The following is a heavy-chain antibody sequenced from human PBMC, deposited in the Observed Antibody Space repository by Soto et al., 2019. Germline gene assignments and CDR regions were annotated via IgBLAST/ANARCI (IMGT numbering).Heavy chain of an antibody. D-gene: IGHD3-10*01. J-gene: IGHJ6*02. CDR3: ARHDLWFGELSFPPFYYGMDV. CDR1: GYSFTSYW. V-gene: IGHV5-51*01. Sequence: GESLKISCKGSGYSFTSYWIGWVRQMPGKGLEWMGIIYPGDSDTRYSPSFQGQVTISADKSISTAYLQWSSLKASDTAMYYCARHDLWFGELSFPPFYYGMDVWGQGTTVTVSS. CDR2: IYPGDSDT.